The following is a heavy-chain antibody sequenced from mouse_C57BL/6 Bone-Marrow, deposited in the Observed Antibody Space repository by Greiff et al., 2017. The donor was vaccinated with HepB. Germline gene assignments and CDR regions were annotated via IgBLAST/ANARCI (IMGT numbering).Heavy chain of an antibody. D-gene: IGHD1-1*01. V-gene: IGHV1-81*01. Sequence: VQLQESGAELVRPGASVKLSCKASGYTFTSYGISWVKQRPGQGLEWIGEIYPRSGNTYYNEKFKGKATLTEDKSSSTAYMELRSLTSEDSAVYFCARERDYGSFDYWGQGTTLTVSS. CDR2: IYPRSGNT. CDR1: GYTFTSYG. J-gene: IGHJ2*01. CDR3: ARERDYGSFDY.